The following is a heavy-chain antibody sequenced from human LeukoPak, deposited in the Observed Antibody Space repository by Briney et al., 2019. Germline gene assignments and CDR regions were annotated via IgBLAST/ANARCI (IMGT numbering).Heavy chain of an antibody. CDR2: IIPIFGTA. D-gene: IGHD2-15*01. V-gene: IGHV1-69*05. CDR1: GGTFSSYA. CDR3: SIVPGWFDP. J-gene: IGHJ5*02. Sequence: ASVKVSCKASGGTFSSYAISWVRQAPGQGLEWMGRIIPIFGTANYAQKFQGRVTITTDESTSTAYMELSSLRSEDTAVYYCSIVPGWFDPWGQGTLVTVSS.